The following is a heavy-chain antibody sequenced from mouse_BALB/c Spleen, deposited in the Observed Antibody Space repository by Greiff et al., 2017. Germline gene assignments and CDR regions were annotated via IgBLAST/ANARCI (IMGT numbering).Heavy chain of an antibody. CDR3: ASYYYGSSYLYAMDY. CDR2: ILPGSGST. D-gene: IGHD1-1*01. J-gene: IGHJ3*01. V-gene: IGHV1-9*01. Sequence: VQLQQSGAELMKPGASVKISCKATGYTFSSYWIEWVKQRPGHGLEWIGEILPGSGSTNYNEKFKGKATFTADTSSNTAYMQLSSLTSEDSAVYYCASYYYGSSYLYAMDYWGQGTLVTVSA. CDR1: GYTFSSYW.